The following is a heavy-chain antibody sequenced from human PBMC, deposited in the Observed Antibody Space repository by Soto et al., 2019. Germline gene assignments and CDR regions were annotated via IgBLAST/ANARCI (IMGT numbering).Heavy chain of an antibody. J-gene: IGHJ4*02. CDR3: AKAVGSYGNFDY. Sequence: EVQLVESGGGLVQPGRSLRLSCAASGFTFDDYAMHWVRQAPGKGLEWVSGISWNSGSIGYADSVKGRFTISRDNAKNYLYLQMNSLRAEDTDLYYCAKAVGSYGNFDYWGQGTLVTVSS. D-gene: IGHD5-18*01. V-gene: IGHV3-9*01. CDR2: ISWNSGSI. CDR1: GFTFDDYA.